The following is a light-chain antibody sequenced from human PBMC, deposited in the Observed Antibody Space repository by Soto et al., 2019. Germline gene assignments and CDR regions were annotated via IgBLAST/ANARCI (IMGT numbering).Light chain of an antibody. J-gene: IGLJ1*01. CDR1: SSNIGAGYD. Sequence: QAVVTQPPSVSGAPGQRVTISCTGSSSNIGAGYDVHWYQQLPGTAPKLLIYGNSNRPSGVPDRFSGSKSGTSASLAITGLQAEDEADYYCQSYDSSWGGVFGTGTKLTVL. CDR3: QSYDSSWGGV. CDR2: GNS. V-gene: IGLV1-40*01.